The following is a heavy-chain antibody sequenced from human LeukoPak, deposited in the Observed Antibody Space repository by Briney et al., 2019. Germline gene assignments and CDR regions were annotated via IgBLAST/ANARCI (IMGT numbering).Heavy chain of an antibody. CDR1: GFTFSNYA. CDR3: AKAMVGVYDAFDI. V-gene: IGHV3-23*01. Sequence: GGSLRLSCAASGFTFSNYAMSCVRQAPGKGLEWVSAISPSGGSTYYADSVRGRFTISRDNSKNTLSLQMNSLRAEDTALYYCAKAMVGVYDAFDIWGQGTMVTVSS. D-gene: IGHD4/OR15-4a*01. J-gene: IGHJ3*02. CDR2: ISPSGGST.